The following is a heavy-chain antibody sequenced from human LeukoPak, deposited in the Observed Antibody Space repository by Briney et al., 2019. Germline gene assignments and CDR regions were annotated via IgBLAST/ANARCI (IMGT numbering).Heavy chain of an antibody. CDR1: GGTFSSYA. V-gene: IGHV1-69*06. Sequence: GSSVKVSCKASGGTFSSYAISWVRQAPGQGLEWMGGIIPIFGTANYAQKFQGRVTITADKSTSTAYMELSSLRSEDTAVYYCARDGGIAVAGTGNWFDPWGQGTLVTVSS. J-gene: IGHJ5*02. CDR2: IIPIFGTA. CDR3: ARDGGIAVAGTGNWFDP. D-gene: IGHD6-19*01.